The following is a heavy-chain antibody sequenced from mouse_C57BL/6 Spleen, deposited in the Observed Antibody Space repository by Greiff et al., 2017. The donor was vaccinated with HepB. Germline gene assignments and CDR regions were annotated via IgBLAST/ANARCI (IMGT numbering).Heavy chain of an antibody. D-gene: IGHD2-5*01. J-gene: IGHJ2*01. CDR2: IYPGDGDT. CDR1: GYAFSSSW. Sequence: VQLQQSGPELVKPGASVKISCKASGYAFSSSWMNWVKQRPGKGLEWIGRIYPGDGDTNYNGKFKGKATLTADKSSSTAYMQLSSLTSEDSAVYFCARWDSNSLDYWGQGTTLTVSS. CDR3: ARWDSNSLDY. V-gene: IGHV1-82*01.